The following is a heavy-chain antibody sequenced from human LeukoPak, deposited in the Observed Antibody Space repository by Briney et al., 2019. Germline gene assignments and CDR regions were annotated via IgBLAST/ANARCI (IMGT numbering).Heavy chain of an antibody. CDR2: INPNSGGT. CDR3: ARRYYDILTGTYAFDI. J-gene: IGHJ3*02. Sequence: ASVKVSCKASGYTFTGYYMHWVRQAPGQGLEWMGWINPNSGGTNYAQKFQGRVTMTRNTSISTAYMELSRLRSDDTAVYYCARRYYDILTGTYAFDIWGQGTMVTVSS. V-gene: IGHV1-2*02. D-gene: IGHD3-9*01. CDR1: GYTFTGYY.